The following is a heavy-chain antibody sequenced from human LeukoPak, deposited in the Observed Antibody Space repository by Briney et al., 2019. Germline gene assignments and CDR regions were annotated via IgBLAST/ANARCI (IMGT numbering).Heavy chain of an antibody. J-gene: IGHJ4*02. CDR3: ARRYFDY. V-gene: IGHV3-7*01. CDR1: GFTFSDYW. D-gene: IGHD1-14*01. CDR2: INQDGSKK. Sequence: PGGSLRLSCAASGFTFSDYWVDWVRQAPGKGLEWVANINQDGSKKNYLESVKGRFTISRDNAKNSLYLQMNSLRAEDTAVYYCARRYFDYWGQGTLVTVSS.